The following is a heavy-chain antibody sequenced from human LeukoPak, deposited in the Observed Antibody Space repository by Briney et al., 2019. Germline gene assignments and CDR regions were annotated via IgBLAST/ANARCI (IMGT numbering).Heavy chain of an antibody. J-gene: IGHJ4*02. V-gene: IGHV4-38-2*02. CDR3: ARGGGDGYNFDY. Sequence: SETLSLTCTVSGYSISSGYYWGWIRQPPGKGLEWIGSIYHSGSTYYNPSLKSRVTISVDTSKNQFSLKLSSVTAADTAVYYCARGGGDGYNFDYWGQGTLVTVSS. D-gene: IGHD5-24*01. CDR1: GYSISSGYY. CDR2: IYHSGST.